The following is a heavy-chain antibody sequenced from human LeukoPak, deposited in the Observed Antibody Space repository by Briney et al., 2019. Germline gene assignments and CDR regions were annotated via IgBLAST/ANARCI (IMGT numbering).Heavy chain of an antibody. CDR3: ARRARPNPGYYMDV. Sequence: PWETLSLTCTVSGGSISGYYWNWIRQPPGKGLEWIGNIYSSGGTNYNPSLRSRVTISVDTSRNQFSLKLSFVTAADTAVYYCARRARPNPGYYMDVWGKGTTVTVSS. V-gene: IGHV4-4*08. J-gene: IGHJ6*03. CDR2: IYSSGGT. CDR1: GGSISGYY. D-gene: IGHD1-14*01.